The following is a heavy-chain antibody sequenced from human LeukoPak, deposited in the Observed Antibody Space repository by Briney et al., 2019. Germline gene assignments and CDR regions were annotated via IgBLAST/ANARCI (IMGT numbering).Heavy chain of an antibody. J-gene: IGHJ6*03. V-gene: IGHV1-69*06. D-gene: IGHD3-9*01. CDR1: GGTFSSYA. Sequence: SVKVSCKASGGTFSSYAISWVRQAPGQGLEWMGGIIPIFGTANYAQKFQGRVTITADKSTSTAYMELSSLRSEDTAVYYCARDLSYDILTGYLPSNYYYYMDVWGKGTTVTVSS. CDR2: IIPIFGTA. CDR3: ARDLSYDILTGYLPSNYYYYMDV.